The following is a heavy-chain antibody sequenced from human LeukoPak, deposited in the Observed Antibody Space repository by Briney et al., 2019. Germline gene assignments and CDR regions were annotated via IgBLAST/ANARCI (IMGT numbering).Heavy chain of an antibody. CDR2: INPNSGGT. D-gene: IGHD1-26*01. V-gene: IGHV1-2*02. CDR1: GYTFTGYY. J-gene: IGHJ4*02. CDR3: ARGSWWEPTSMFDY. Sequence: ASVKVSCKASGYTFTGYYMHWVRQAPGQGLEWMGWINPNSGGTNYAQKFQGRVTMTRDTSISTAYMELSRLRSDDTAVYYCARGSWWEPTSMFDYWGQRTLVTVSS.